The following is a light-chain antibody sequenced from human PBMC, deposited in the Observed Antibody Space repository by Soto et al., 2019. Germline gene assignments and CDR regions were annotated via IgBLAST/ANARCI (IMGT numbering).Light chain of an antibody. CDR2: EVS. J-gene: IGLJ1*01. CDR3: SSYAGRNTDYV. V-gene: IGLV2-14*01. CDR1: SSDVGNYKY. Sequence: QSVLTQPASVSGSPGQSITISCTGTSSDVGNYKYVSWYQQHPGKAPKLMIYEVSNRPSGVSNRFSGSKSGNTASLTISGLQAEDETDYYCSSYAGRNTDYVFGTGTKGTVL.